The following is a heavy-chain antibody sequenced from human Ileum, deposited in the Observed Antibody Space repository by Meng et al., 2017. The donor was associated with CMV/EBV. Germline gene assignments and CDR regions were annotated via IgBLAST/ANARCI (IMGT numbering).Heavy chain of an antibody. CDR3: ARNEDGYFDY. CDR2: FYTRGST. Sequence: QVQVQESGPGLVKPSQTLSLTCTVSGDSISSGNYYWSWIRQPTGKGLEWIGRFYTRGSTHYNASLKSRVTISVDTSKNQFSLQLTSVTGADTAVYYCARNEDGYFDYWGQGILVTVSS. V-gene: IGHV4-61*02. CDR1: GDSISSGNYY. D-gene: IGHD1-1*01. J-gene: IGHJ4*02.